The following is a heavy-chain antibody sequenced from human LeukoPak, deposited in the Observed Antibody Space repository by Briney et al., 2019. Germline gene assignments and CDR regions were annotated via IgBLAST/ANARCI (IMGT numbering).Heavy chain of an antibody. CDR2: MYYSGST. CDR3: ARGEETGSDDY. D-gene: IGHD3-9*01. CDR1: GGSISSSSYY. J-gene: IGHJ4*02. V-gene: IGHV4-39*01. Sequence: PSETLSLTCTVSGGSISSSSYYWGWVRQPPGEGLEWIGSMYYSGSTYYNPSLKGRVSISVDTSKHQFSLKVSSVTAADTAVYYCARGEETGSDDYWGQGTLITVSS.